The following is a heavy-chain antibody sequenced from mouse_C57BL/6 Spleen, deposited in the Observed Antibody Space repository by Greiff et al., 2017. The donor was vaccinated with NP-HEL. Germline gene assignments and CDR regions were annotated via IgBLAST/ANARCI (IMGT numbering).Heavy chain of an antibody. Sequence: VQLQQPGAELVKPGASVKMSCKASGYTFTSYWITWVKQRPGQGLEWIGDIYPGSGSTNYNEKFKSKATLTVDTSSSTAYMQLSSLTSEDSAVYYCARDLYYYGSSYGYFDYWGQGTTLTVSS. J-gene: IGHJ2*01. CDR2: IYPGSGST. V-gene: IGHV1-55*01. D-gene: IGHD1-1*01. CDR3: ARDLYYYGSSYGYFDY. CDR1: GYTFTSYW.